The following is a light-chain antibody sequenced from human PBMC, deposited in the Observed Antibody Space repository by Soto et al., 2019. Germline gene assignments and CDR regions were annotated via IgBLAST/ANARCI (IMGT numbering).Light chain of an antibody. V-gene: IGKV1-5*01. CDR1: QTIGSW. Sequence: DIQMTQSPSTLSASVGDRVTITCRASQTIGSWLAWYQQKPGTAPKLLIYDASSLESGVPSRFSGSGSGTEFTLTISSLQPDDFATYYCQQYNSYSPQTFGQGTKVEIK. CDR3: QQYNSYSPQT. J-gene: IGKJ1*01. CDR2: DAS.